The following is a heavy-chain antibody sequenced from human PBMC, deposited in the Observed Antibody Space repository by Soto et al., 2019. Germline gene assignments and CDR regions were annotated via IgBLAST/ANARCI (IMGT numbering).Heavy chain of an antibody. V-gene: IGHV1-2*04. Sequence: ASVKVSCKASGYTFTGYYMHWVRQAPGQGLEWMGWINPNSGGTNYAQKFQGWVTMTRDTSISTAYMELSRLRSDDTAVYYCAREGAMVRGVIPKAYYYYGMDVWGQGTTVTVSS. CDR3: AREGAMVRGVIPKAYYYYGMDV. D-gene: IGHD3-10*01. CDR2: INPNSGGT. J-gene: IGHJ6*02. CDR1: GYTFTGYY.